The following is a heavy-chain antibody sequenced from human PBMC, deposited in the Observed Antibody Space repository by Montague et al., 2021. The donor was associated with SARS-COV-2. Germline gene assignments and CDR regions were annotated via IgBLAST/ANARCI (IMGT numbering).Heavy chain of an antibody. Sequence: SLRLSCAASGFTSGDYQMTWVRQAPGKGLQWVANINQEETAKTYVDSVKGRFTISRDNAKNSLLLQMNSLKDEDTAVYYCARSPRRSGTGWLDYWGQGTLVTVSS. CDR2: INQEETAK. CDR3: ARSPRRSGTGWLDY. J-gene: IGHJ4*02. CDR1: GFTSGDYQ. V-gene: IGHV3-7*01. D-gene: IGHD3/OR15-3a*01.